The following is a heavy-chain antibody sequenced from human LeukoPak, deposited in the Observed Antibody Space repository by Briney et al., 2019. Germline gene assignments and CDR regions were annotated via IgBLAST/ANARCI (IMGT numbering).Heavy chain of an antibody. V-gene: IGHV4-59*08. D-gene: IGHD3-10*01. CDR1: GGSISSYY. CDR3: ARLVQNYGPYNWFDP. Sequence: SETLSLTCTVSGGSISSYYWSWIRQPPGKGLEWIGYIYYSGRTNYNPSLKSRVTISVDTSKNQFSLKLSSVTAADTAVYYCARLVQNYGPYNWFDPWGQGTLVTVSS. J-gene: IGHJ5*02. CDR2: IYYSGRT.